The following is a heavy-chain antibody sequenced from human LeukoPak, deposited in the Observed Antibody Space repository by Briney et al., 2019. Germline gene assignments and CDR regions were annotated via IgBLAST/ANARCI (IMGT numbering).Heavy chain of an antibody. CDR3: ARHHGPFSGDSDSDWFGP. CDR1: GGSISTRSYY. D-gene: IGHD2-21*02. Sequence: SETLSLTCTVSGGSISTRSYYWGWIRQPPGKGLEWIGSIFYSGNTYYNPSFKSRLTISVDTSKNLFSLKLNSVTAEDTAVYYCARHHGPFSGDSDSDWFGPWGQGTPVTVSS. J-gene: IGHJ5*02. CDR2: IFYSGNT. V-gene: IGHV4-39*01.